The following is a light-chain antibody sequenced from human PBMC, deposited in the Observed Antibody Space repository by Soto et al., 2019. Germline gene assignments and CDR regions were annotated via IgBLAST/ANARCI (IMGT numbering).Light chain of an antibody. CDR1: SSDIGGYNY. V-gene: IGLV2-14*03. J-gene: IGLJ1*01. CDR2: DDS. CDR3: SSYTSTSTLYV. Sequence: QSALTQPASVSGAPGQSITISCTGTSSDIGGYNYVSWYQQLPGKAPKLIIYDDSNRPSGVPDRFSGSKSGNAASLTISGLQDEDEDYYYCSSYTSTSTLYVFGTGTKLTVL.